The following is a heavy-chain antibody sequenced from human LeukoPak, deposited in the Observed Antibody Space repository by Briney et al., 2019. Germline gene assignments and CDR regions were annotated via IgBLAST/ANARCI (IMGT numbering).Heavy chain of an antibody. CDR2: NYYTGNT. CDR1: GGSISTYY. J-gene: IGHJ6*02. CDR3: ARLGRLKSIGANNYYHGMDG. V-gene: IGHV4-59*08. Sequence: SETLSLTCTVSGGSISTYYWTWIRQPPGKGLEYIGYNYYTGNTNYNPSLKSRVTLSVDTSKNQFSLKLTSVTAADTAVYYCARLGRLKSIGANNYYHGMDGWGQGTTVTVSS. D-gene: IGHD1-26*01.